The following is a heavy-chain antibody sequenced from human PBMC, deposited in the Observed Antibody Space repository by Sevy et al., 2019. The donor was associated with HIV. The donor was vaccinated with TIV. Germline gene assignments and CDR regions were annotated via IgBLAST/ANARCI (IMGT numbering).Heavy chain of an antibody. J-gene: IGHJ5*02. CDR1: GVTFRSYW. CDR3: ARGSDTTNCAQWFDP. V-gene: IGHV3-74*01. D-gene: IGHD1-1*01. Sequence: GGSLRLSCAASGVTFRSYWMHWVLQAPGKGMVWVSRINADGTTTTYVDSVEGRITISRDNAKNTLYLQRNSLRVEDTAVYYCARGSDTTNCAQWFDPWGQGTLVTVSS. CDR2: INADGTTT.